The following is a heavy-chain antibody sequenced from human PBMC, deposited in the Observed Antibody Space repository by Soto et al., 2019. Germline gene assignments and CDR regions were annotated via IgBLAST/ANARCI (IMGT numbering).Heavy chain of an antibody. J-gene: IGHJ5*02. D-gene: IGHD2-2*01. Sequence: ASVKVSCKASGYTFTSYGISWVRQAPGQGLEWMGWISAYNGNTNYAQKFQGRVTITADESTSTAYMELSSLRSEDTAVYYCARDRTDIVVVPAAMPRPLGWFDPWGQGTLVTVSS. CDR2: ISAYNGNT. CDR1: GYTFTSYG. V-gene: IGHV1-18*01. CDR3: ARDRTDIVVVPAAMPRPLGWFDP.